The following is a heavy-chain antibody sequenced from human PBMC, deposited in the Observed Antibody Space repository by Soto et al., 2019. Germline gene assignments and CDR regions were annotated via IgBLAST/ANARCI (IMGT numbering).Heavy chain of an antibody. J-gene: IGHJ4*02. Sequence: QVQLVESGGGVVQPGRSLRLSCAASGFSFSSFGMHWVRQVPGKGLEWVAFNSYDGSNKYYADSVKGRFTISRDSSEKTLYLQMNSLRPEDTAVYYCAKALGELSPESYDYWGQGTLVTVSS. CDR2: NSYDGSNK. CDR1: GFSFSSFG. D-gene: IGHD3-16*02. V-gene: IGHV3-30*18. CDR3: AKALGELSPESYDY.